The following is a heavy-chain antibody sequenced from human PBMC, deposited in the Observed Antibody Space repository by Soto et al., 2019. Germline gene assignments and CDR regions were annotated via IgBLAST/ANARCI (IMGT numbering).Heavy chain of an antibody. CDR2: IWYDGSNE. CDR3: ARGTYDSSGDFDY. D-gene: IGHD3-22*01. Sequence: QVQLVESGGGVVQPGRSLRLSCAASGFTFSNYGMHWVRQAPGKGLEWVAVIWYDGSNEYFADSVKGRFTISRDNSKNKVDLQMNSLRAEDTALYYCARGTYDSSGDFDYWGQGTLVTVSS. V-gene: IGHV3-33*01. CDR1: GFTFSNYG. J-gene: IGHJ4*02.